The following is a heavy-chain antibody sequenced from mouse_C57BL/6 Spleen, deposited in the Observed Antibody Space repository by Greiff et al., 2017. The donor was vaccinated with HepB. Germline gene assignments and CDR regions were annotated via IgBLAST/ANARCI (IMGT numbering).Heavy chain of an antibody. D-gene: IGHD2-4*01. J-gene: IGHJ4*01. CDR3: TRGGFLVYYDYADYYAMDY. CDR1: GFTFSSYA. CDR2: ISSGGDYI. V-gene: IGHV5-9-1*02. Sequence: DVKLVESGEGLVKPGGSLKLSCAASGFTFSSYAMSWVRQTPEKRLEWVAYISSGGDYIYYADTVKGRFTISRDNARNTLYLQMSSLKSEDTAMYYCTRGGFLVYYDYADYYAMDYWGQGTSVTVSS.